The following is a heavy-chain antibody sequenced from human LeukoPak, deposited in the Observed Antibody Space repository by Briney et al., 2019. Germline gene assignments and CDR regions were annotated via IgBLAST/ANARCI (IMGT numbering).Heavy chain of an antibody. V-gene: IGHV1-69*05. J-gene: IGHJ5*02. CDR3: AREGYCSSTSCYQGWFDP. Sequence: ASVKVSCKASGGTFSSYAISWVRQAPGQGLEWMGGIIPIFGTANYAQKFQGRVTITTDESTSTAYMELSNLRSEDTAVYYCAREGYCSSTSCYQGWFDPWGQGTLVTVSS. CDR1: GGTFSSYA. D-gene: IGHD2-2*01. CDR2: IIPIFGTA.